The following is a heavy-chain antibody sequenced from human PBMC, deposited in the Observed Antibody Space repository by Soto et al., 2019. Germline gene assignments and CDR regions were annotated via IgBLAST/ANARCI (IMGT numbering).Heavy chain of an antibody. CDR1: GFTFDDYA. Sequence: GGSLRLSCAASGFTFDDYAMHWVRQAPGKGLEWVSGISWNSGSIGYADSVKGRFTISRDNAKNSLYLQMNSLRAEDTALYYCARFGEIDPWGQGTLVTVSS. V-gene: IGHV3-9*01. J-gene: IGHJ5*02. D-gene: IGHD3-10*01. CDR3: ARFGEIDP. CDR2: ISWNSGSI.